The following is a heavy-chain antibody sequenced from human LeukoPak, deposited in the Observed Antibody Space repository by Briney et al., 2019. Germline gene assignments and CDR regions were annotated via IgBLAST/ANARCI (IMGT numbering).Heavy chain of an antibody. CDR1: GFTFSDYY. CDR2: ISGSGSYT. CDR3: ATETRYCTSTSCSYYYGMVV. J-gene: IGHJ6*04. V-gene: IGHV3-11*06. D-gene: IGHD2-2*01. Sequence: GGSLRLSCAASGFTFSDYYMTWIRQAPGKGLEWVSYISGSGSYTNYADSVKGRFTISRDNAKNSLFLQMNSLRAEDTAVYYCATETRYCTSTSCSYYYGMVVWGKGTTVTVSS.